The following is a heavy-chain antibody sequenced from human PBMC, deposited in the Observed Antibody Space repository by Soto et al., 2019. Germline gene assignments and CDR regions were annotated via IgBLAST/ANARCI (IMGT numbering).Heavy chain of an antibody. CDR1: GFTFSSYG. CDR3: ARSTDYYDSSGYYQY. V-gene: IGHV3-33*01. CDR2: IWYDGSNK. J-gene: IGHJ4*02. D-gene: IGHD3-22*01. Sequence: GGSLRLSCAASGFTFSSYGMHWVRQAPGKGLEWVAVIWYDGSNKYYADSVKGRFTISRDNSKNTLYLQMNSLRAEDTAVYYCARSTDYYDSSGYYQYWGQGTLVTVSS.